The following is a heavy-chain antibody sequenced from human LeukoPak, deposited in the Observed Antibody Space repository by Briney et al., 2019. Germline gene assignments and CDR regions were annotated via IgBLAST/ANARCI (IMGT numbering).Heavy chain of an antibody. Sequence: GGSLRLSCAASGFTFSTYTMNWVRQAPGKGQEWVSSISSSSNNINYADSVKGRFTISRDNAMNSVHLQMNSLRVEDTAVYYCARGYQRPDYWGQGTLITVSS. CDR3: ARGYQRPDY. CDR1: GFTFSTYT. V-gene: IGHV3-21*01. J-gene: IGHJ4*02. D-gene: IGHD2-2*01. CDR2: ISSSSNNI.